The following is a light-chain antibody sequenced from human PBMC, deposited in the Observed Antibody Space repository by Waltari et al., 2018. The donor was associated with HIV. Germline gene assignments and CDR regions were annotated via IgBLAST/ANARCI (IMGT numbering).Light chain of an antibody. J-gene: IGLJ3*02. V-gene: IGLV1-44*01. CDR3: AAWHDSLNGSWV. Sequence: QSVLTQPPSASGTPGQRVTISCSGSSSKIGSNTVNWYQQLPGTAPKLRIYSNNQRPSVVPDRFSGSKSGTSASLAISGLQSEDEADYYCAAWHDSLNGSWVFGGGTKLTVL. CDR2: SNN. CDR1: SSKIGSNT.